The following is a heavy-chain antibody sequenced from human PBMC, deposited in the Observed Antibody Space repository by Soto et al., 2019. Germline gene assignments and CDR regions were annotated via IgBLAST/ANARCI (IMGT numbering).Heavy chain of an antibody. J-gene: IGHJ4*02. CDR3: ARGATVTKYDY. CDR2: GSYSGTT. Sequence: QVQLQESGPGLVKPSETLSLTCTVSGVSVSSGSFYWAWIRQPPGKGLEWIGFGSYSGTTNYKPSLKSRVTISVDTSRSQISLKVSSLTAADTAVYYCARGATVTKYDYWGQGTLVTVSS. D-gene: IGHD4-17*01. CDR1: GVSVSSGSFY. V-gene: IGHV4-61*01.